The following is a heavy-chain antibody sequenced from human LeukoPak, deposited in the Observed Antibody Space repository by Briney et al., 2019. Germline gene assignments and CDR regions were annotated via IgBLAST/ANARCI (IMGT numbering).Heavy chain of an antibody. CDR3: AKEKRWYQVFDY. V-gene: IGHV3-30*02. CDR2: IRYDGSNK. Sequence: GGSLRLSCAASGFTFSSYGMHWVRQAPGKGLEWVAFIRYDGSNKYYADSVKGRFTISRDNSKNTLYLQMNSLRAEDTAVYYCAKEKRWYQVFDYWGQGTLVTVSS. CDR1: GFTFSSYG. D-gene: IGHD6-13*01. J-gene: IGHJ4*02.